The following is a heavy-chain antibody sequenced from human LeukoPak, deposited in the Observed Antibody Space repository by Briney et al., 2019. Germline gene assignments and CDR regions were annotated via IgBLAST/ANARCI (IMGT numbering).Heavy chain of an antibody. D-gene: IGHD6-13*01. CDR2: IYYSGNT. J-gene: IGHJ5*02. Sequence: YPSETLSLTCSVSGGSVSSRDHYWSWIRQHPGKGLEYIGHIYYSGNTYYSPSLKGRITISVDTSLNQFSLRLKSVTAADTAMYYCAREPSGSWRFGWLDPWGQGTLVTVSS. CDR1: GGSVSSRDHY. CDR3: AREPSGSWRFGWLDP. V-gene: IGHV4-31*03.